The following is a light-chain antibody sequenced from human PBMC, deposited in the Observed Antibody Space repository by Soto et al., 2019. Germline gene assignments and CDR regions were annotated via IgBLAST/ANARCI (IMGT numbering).Light chain of an antibody. J-gene: IGLJ2*01. CDR2: DVN. Sequence: QSALTQPASASGSPGQSITISCTGTSSDVGGYNFVSWYQQHPGKAPQLMIYDVNNPPSGVSNRFSGTKSGNTASLTISGLQAEDEADYYCSSYTSSSTQVFGGGTKVTVL. CDR3: SSYTSSSTQV. CDR1: SSDVGGYNF. V-gene: IGLV2-14*01.